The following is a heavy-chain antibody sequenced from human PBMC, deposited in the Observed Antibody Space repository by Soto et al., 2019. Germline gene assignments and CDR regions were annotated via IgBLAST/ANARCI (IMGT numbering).Heavy chain of an antibody. Sequence: SETLSLTCTVSGGSIYRSGYYWGWIRQPPGRGLEWIGNIDYNGVTYSNPSLQSRVTISRDTSKNQFSLKLTSVTAADTALYYCGKVLVGATGHTDFDSWGPGTLVTVSS. J-gene: IGHJ4*02. D-gene: IGHD2-15*01. CDR3: GKVLVGATGHTDFDS. CDR2: IDYNGVT. CDR1: GGSIYRSGYY. V-gene: IGHV4-39*01.